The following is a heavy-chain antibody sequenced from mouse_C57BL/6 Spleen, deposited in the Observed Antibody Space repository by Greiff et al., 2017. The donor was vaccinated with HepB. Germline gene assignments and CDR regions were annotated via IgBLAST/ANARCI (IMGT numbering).Heavy chain of an antibody. CDR3: AKSLIYDGYYGYFDY. V-gene: IGHV1-9*01. CDR1: GYTFTGYW. CDR2: ILPGSGST. D-gene: IGHD2-3*01. J-gene: IGHJ2*01. Sequence: QVQLQQSGAELMKPGASVKLSCKATGYTFTGYWIEWVKQRPGHGLEWIGEILPGSGSTNYNEKFKGKATFTADTSSNTAYMQLSSLTTEDSAIYYCAKSLIYDGYYGYFDYWGQGTTLTVSS.